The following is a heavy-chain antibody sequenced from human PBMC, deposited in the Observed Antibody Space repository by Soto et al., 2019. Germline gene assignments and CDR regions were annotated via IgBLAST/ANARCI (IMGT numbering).Heavy chain of an antibody. CDR1: GFTFSSYA. V-gene: IGHV3-23*01. CDR2: ISGSGGST. J-gene: IGHJ6*02. D-gene: IGHD3-10*01. Sequence: GGSLRLSCAASGFTFSSYAMSWVRQAPGKGLEWVSAISGSGGSTYYADSVKGRFTISRDNSKNTLYLQMNSLRAEDTAVYYCAKDFVSDMVRVKDSQLEKKKYGMDVWGQGTTVTVSS. CDR3: AKDFVSDMVRVKDSQLEKKKYGMDV.